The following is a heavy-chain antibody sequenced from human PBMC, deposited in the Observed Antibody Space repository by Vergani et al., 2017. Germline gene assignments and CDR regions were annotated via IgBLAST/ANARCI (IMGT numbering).Heavy chain of an antibody. J-gene: IGHJ5*02. CDR1: GYTFTSYA. CDR2: NNAGNGNT. Sequence: QVQLVQSGAEVKKPGASVKVSCKASGYTFTSYAMHWVRQAPGQRLEWMGWNNAGNGNTKYSQKFQGRVTITRDTSASTAYMELSSLRSADTAVSYCARGHSGYGLPWPLDPWGQGTLVTVSS. D-gene: IGHD5-12*01. CDR3: ARGHSGYGLPWPLDP. V-gene: IGHV1-3*01.